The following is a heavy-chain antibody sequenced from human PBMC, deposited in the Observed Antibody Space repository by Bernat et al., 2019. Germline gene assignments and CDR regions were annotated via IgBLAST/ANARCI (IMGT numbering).Heavy chain of an antibody. J-gene: IGHJ6*03. D-gene: IGHD1-1*01. Sequence: EVQLVESGGGLVQPGGSLRLSCAASGFTVSSNYMSWVRQAPGKGLEWVSVIYSGGSTYYADSVKGRFTISRDNSKNTLYLQMNSLRAEDTAVYYCARDTTSNYYYYMDVWGKGTTVTVSS. CDR3: ARDTTSNYYYYMDV. CDR2: IYSGGST. CDR1: GFTVSSNY. V-gene: IGHV3-66*01.